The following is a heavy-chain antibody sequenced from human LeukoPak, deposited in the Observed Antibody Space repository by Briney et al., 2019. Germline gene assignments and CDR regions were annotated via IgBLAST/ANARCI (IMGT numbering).Heavy chain of an antibody. CDR3: ARGEYSSSWDHYYFDY. CDR2: INPNSGGT. J-gene: IGHJ4*02. D-gene: IGHD6-13*01. Sequence: GASVKVSCKASGYTFTGYYMHWVRQAPGQGLEWMGRINPNSGGTNYAQMFQGRVTMTRDTSITTAYLEVSSLRSDDTAVYYCARGEYSSSWDHYYFDYWGQGTLVTVSS. V-gene: IGHV1-2*06. CDR1: GYTFTGYY.